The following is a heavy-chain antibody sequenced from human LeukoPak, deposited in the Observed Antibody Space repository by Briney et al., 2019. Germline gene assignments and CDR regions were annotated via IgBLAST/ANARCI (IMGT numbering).Heavy chain of an antibody. CDR2: ISSSSSTI. CDR1: GSTFSSYA. CDR3: ARHHIQPPHYFDY. J-gene: IGHJ4*02. Sequence: PGGSLRLSCAVSGSTFSSYAMSWVRQAPGKGLEWVSYISSSSSTIYYADSVKGRFTISRDNAKNSLYLQMSSLRDEDTAVYYCARHHIQPPHYFDYWGQGTLVPVSS. V-gene: IGHV3-48*02.